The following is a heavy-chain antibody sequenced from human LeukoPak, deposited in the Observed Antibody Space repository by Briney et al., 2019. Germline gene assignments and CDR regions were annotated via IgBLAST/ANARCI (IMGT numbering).Heavy chain of an antibody. Sequence: GASVKVSCKASGGTFSSYAISWVRQAPGQGLEWMGGIIPIFGTANYAQKFQGRVTITADESTSTAYMELRSLRSEDTAVYYCASCSSTSCPPSGYGMDVWGKGTTVTVSS. J-gene: IGHJ6*04. V-gene: IGHV1-69*13. D-gene: IGHD2-2*01. CDR2: IIPIFGTA. CDR3: ASCSSTSCPPSGYGMDV. CDR1: GGTFSSYA.